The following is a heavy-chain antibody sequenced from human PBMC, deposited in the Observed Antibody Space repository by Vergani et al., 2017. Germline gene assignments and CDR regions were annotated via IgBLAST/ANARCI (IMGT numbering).Heavy chain of an antibody. CDR3: ASSNIVVVPAAEDY. D-gene: IGHD2-2*01. CDR1: GFTFSSYE. V-gene: IGHV3-48*03. CDR2: ISSSGSTI. Sequence: EVQLVESGGGLVQPGGSLRLSCAASGFTFSSYEMNWVRQAPGKGLEWVSYISSSGSTIYYADSVKGRFTISRDNAKNSLYLQMNGLRAEDTAVYYCASSNIVVVPAAEDYWGQGTLVTVSS. J-gene: IGHJ4*02.